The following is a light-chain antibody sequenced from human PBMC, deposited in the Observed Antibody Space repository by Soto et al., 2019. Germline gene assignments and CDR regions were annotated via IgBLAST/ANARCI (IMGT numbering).Light chain of an antibody. CDR3: QQYNNWPFS. CDR2: DVS. CDR1: QSVSSY. J-gene: IGKJ5*01. Sequence: EIVLTQSPATLSLSPGERATLSCRASQSVSSYLAWYQQKPGQAPRLLIYDVSTRATGVPARFSGTGSETDSTLTISGLQSEDSAVYFCQQYNNWPFSFGQGTRLEIK. V-gene: IGKV3-15*01.